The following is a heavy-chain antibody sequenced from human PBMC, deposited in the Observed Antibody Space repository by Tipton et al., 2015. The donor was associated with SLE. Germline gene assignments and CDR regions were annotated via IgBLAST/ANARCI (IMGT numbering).Heavy chain of an antibody. V-gene: IGHV3-74*01. CDR2: INSDGSST. D-gene: IGHD6-13*01. Sequence: SLRLSCAASGFTFSGYWMYWVRQAPGKGLVWVSRINSDGSSTSYADSVKGRFTSSRDNAMNTVYLQMNSLRAEDTAVYYCAKDRFEAAASTDAFGIWGQGTMVTVSS. J-gene: IGHJ3*02. CDR1: GFTFSGYW. CDR3: AKDRFEAAASTDAFGI.